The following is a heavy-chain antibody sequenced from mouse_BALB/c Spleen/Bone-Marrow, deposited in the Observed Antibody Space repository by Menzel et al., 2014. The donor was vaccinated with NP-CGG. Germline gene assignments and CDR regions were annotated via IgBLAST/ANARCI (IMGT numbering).Heavy chain of an antibody. CDR3: ASTTVVEY. CDR1: GYTFXSYW. D-gene: IGHD1-1*01. Sequence: VQLVESGAELAKPGASVKMSCKASGYTFXSYWMHWVKRRPGQGLEWIGYINPSTGYTEYNQKFKDKATLTANKSSSTAYMQLSSLTSEDSAVYYCASTTVVEYWGQGTTLTVSS. J-gene: IGHJ2*01. V-gene: IGHV1-7*01. CDR2: INPSTGYT.